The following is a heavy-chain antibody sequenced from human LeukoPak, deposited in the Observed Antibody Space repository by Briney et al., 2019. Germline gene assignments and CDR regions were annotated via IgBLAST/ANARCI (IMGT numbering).Heavy chain of an antibody. V-gene: IGHV1-24*01. D-gene: IGHD4-17*01. CDR3: ATDGYYGDYGAAVY. Sequence: ASVKVSCKGSGDTFNSYAISWVRQAPGQGLEWMGGFDPEDGETIYAQKFQGRVTMTEDTSTDTAYMELSSLRSEDTAVYYCATDGYYGDYGAAVYWGQGTLVTVSS. CDR1: GDTFNSYA. CDR2: FDPEDGET. J-gene: IGHJ4*02.